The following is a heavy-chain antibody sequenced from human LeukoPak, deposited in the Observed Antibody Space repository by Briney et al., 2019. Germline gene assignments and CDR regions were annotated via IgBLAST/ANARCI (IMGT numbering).Heavy chain of an antibody. CDR3: GQDWAWGAFGH. J-gene: IGHJ4*02. CDR1: GFTFSIYG. Sequence: PGGSLRLSCAASGFTFSIYGMNWVRQAPGKGLEWGSGITPSGHTYYAASVQGRFTIHRDNSKNTLYLQMNRLGAEDTAIYYCGQDWAWGAFGHWGQGTLVTVSS. D-gene: IGHD4/OR15-4a*01. V-gene: IGHV3-23*01. CDR2: ITPSGHT.